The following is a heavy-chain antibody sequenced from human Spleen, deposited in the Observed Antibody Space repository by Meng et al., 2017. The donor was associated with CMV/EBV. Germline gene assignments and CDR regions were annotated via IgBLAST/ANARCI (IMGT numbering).Heavy chain of an antibody. CDR2: VIPMPEMTGGVP. V-gene: IGHV1-69*02. D-gene: IGHD1-1*01. CDR1: IFSSHI. Sequence: IFSSHIFSWVRQAPGQGLEWMGRVIPMPEMTGGVPKYARRFQGRLVITVDRSTNTAYMELDSLRFEDTAIYYCVKDNNNYPYNYFDPWGQGTLVTVSS. J-gene: IGHJ5*02. CDR3: VKDNNNYPYNYFDP.